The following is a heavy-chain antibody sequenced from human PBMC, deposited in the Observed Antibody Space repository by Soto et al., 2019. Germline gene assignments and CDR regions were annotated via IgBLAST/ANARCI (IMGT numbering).Heavy chain of an antibody. J-gene: IGHJ4*02. CDR2: IYYSGST. V-gene: IGHV4-61*01. D-gene: IGHD3-3*01. CDR3: ARLDRITIFGVVTTASYYFVY. Sequence: QVQLQESGPGLVKPSETLSLTCTVSGGSVSSGSYYWSWIRQPPGKGLEWIGYIYYSGSTNYNPSLKSRVTISVDTSKNQFSLKLSSVTAADTAVYYCARLDRITIFGVVTTASYYFVYWGQGTLVTVSS. CDR1: GGSVSSGSYY.